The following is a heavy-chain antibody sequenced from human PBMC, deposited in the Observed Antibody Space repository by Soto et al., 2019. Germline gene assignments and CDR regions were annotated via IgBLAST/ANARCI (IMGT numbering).Heavy chain of an antibody. CDR2: IIPIFGTA. V-gene: IGHV1-69*01. CDR3: ARDGGRHSGGIDY. J-gene: IGHJ4*02. CDR1: GGTFSSYS. D-gene: IGHD1-26*01. Sequence: QVKLVQSGAEVKKPGSSVKVSCKASGGTFSSYSINWVRQAPGKGLEWMGEIIPIFGTANYAQKFQGRVTITADESTSTAYMELSSLRSEDTAVYYCARDGGRHSGGIDYWGQGTLVTVSS.